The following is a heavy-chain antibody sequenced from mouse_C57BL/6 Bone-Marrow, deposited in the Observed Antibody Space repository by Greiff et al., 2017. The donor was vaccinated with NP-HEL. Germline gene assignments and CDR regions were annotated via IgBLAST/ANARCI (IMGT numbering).Heavy chain of an antibody. CDR3: AREATVVANWYFDV. J-gene: IGHJ1*03. Sequence: QVHLQQPGAELVMPGASVKLSCKASGYTFTSYWMHWVKQRPGQGLEWIGEIDPSDSYTNYNQKFKGKSTLTVDKSSSTAYMQLSSLTSEDSAVYYCAREATVVANWYFDVWGTGTTVTVSS. CDR1: GYTFTSYW. V-gene: IGHV1-69*01. CDR2: IDPSDSYT. D-gene: IGHD1-1*01.